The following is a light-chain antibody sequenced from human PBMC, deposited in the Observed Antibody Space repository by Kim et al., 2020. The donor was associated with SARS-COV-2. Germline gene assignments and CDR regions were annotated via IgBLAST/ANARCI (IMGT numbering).Light chain of an antibody. CDR2: AAS. CDR3: QQYYSYPYT. J-gene: IGKJ2*01. CDR1: QGISSY. Sequence: SASTGDRVAVTCRAGQGISSYLAWYQQKPGKGPKLLIYAASTLQSGVPSRFSGSGSGTDFTLTISCLQSEDFATYYCQQYYSYPYTFGQGTKLEI. V-gene: IGKV1-8*01.